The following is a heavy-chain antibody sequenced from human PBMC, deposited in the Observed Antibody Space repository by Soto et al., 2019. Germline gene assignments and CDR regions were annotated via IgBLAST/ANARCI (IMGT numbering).Heavy chain of an antibody. Sequence: QVQLVESGGGVVQPGRSLRLSCAASGFTFSSYGMHWVRQAPGKGLEWVAVIWYDGSNKYYADSVKGRFTISRDNSKNTLYLQMNSLRAEDTAVYYCARGKLQRWLQLGGCAFDIWGQGTMVTVSS. CDR2: IWYDGSNK. D-gene: IGHD5-12*01. V-gene: IGHV3-33*01. CDR3: ARGKLQRWLQLGGCAFDI. J-gene: IGHJ3*02. CDR1: GFTFSSYG.